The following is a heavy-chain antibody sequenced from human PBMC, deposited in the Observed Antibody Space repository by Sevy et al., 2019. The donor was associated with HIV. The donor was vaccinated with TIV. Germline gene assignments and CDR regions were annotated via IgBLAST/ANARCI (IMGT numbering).Heavy chain of an antibody. V-gene: IGHV3-21*01. CDR1: GFTSSSYS. CDR2: ISSSSSYI. D-gene: IGHD3-9*01. CDR3: AREEYYDIPDP. J-gene: IGHJ5*02. Sequence: GGSLKLSCAASGFTSSSYSMNWVRQAPGKGLEWVSSISSSSSYIYYADSVKGRFTISRDNAKNSLYLQMNSLRAEDTAVYYCAREEYYDIPDPWGQGTLVTVSS.